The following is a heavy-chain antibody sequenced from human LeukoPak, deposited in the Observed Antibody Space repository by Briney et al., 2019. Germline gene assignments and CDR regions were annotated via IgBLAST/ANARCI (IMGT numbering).Heavy chain of an antibody. CDR1: GYTFTGYY. J-gene: IGHJ4*02. CDR2: INPNSGGT. CDR3: AREGLVVVRTFDY. Sequence: ASVKVSCKASGYTFTGYYMHWVRQAPGQGLEWMGWINPNSGGTNYAQKFQGRVTMTRDTSISTAYMEMSRLRSDDTDVYYCAREGLVVVRTFDYWGQGTLVTVSS. D-gene: IGHD3-22*01. V-gene: IGHV1-2*02.